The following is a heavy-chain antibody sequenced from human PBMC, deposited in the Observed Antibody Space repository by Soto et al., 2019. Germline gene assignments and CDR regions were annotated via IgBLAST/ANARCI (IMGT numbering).Heavy chain of an antibody. J-gene: IGHJ4*02. CDR1: GFTFSSYA. V-gene: IGHV3-23*01. CDR2: ISGSGGST. Sequence: EVQLLESGGGLVQPGGSLRLSCAASGFTFSSYAMSWVRQAPGKGLEWVSAISGSGGSTYYADSVKGRFTISRDNSKNTLYLPIKRPRAEDTAVYYCAKPVGRTPSRYYFDYWGQGTLVTVSS. CDR3: AKPVGRTPSRYYFDY. D-gene: IGHD2-15*01.